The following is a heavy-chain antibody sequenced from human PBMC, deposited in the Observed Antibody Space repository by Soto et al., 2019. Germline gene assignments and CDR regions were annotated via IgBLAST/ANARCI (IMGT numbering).Heavy chain of an antibody. D-gene: IGHD5-12*01. Sequence: QVQLVESGGGLVKPGGSLRLSCAASGFTFSDYYMSWIRQAPGKGLEWVSYISSSSTYTNYADSVKGRFTISRDNAKNSLYLQMNSLRAEDTAVYYCAREQRWLQFDYYYGMDAWGQGTTVTVSS. CDR3: AREQRWLQFDYYYGMDA. J-gene: IGHJ6*02. V-gene: IGHV3-11*05. CDR1: GFTFSDYY. CDR2: ISSSSTYT.